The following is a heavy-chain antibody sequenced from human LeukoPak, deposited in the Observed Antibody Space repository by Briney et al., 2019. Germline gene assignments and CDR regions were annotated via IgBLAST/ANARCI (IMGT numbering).Heavy chain of an antibody. Sequence: GGSLRLSCAASGFTFTTFTMNWVRQAPGKGLEWVSAINRGGGGTYYADFVKGRFTISRDNSENTLYLQMNSLRAEDTAVYYCARDHDYGGNSPFDYWGQGTLVTASS. V-gene: IGHV3-23*01. CDR2: INRGGGGT. D-gene: IGHD4-23*01. CDR1: GFTFTTFT. J-gene: IGHJ4*02. CDR3: ARDHDYGGNSPFDY.